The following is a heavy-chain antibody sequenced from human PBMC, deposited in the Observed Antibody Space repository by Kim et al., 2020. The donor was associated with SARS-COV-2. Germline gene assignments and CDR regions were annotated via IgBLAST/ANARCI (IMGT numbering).Heavy chain of an antibody. V-gene: IGHV1-18*01. CDR1: GYTFTSYG. Sequence: ASVKVSCKASGYTFTSYGISWVRQAPGQGLEWMGWISAYNGNTNYAQKLQGRVTMTTDTSTSTAYMELRSLRSDDTAVYYCARDKAADGSGSYYLQIYYYYYGMDVWGQGTTVTVSS. CDR3: ARDKAADGSGSYYLQIYYYYYGMDV. J-gene: IGHJ6*02. D-gene: IGHD3-10*01. CDR2: ISAYNGNT.